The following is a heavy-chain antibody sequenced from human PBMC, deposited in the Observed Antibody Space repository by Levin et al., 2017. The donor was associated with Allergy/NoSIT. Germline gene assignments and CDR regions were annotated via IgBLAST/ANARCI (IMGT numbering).Heavy chain of an antibody. D-gene: IGHD4-17*01. CDR3: ARGKMGNYGDYPFFDY. Sequence: GGSLRLSCAASGFTFITYNMNWVRQAPGKGLEWVSSVGSSNSYIYYTDSLKGRFTISRDNAKNSLYLQMNSLRAEDTAVYYCARGKMGNYGDYPFFDYWGQGTLVTVSS. V-gene: IGHV3-21*01. CDR2: VGSSNSYI. CDR1: GFTFITYN. J-gene: IGHJ4*02.